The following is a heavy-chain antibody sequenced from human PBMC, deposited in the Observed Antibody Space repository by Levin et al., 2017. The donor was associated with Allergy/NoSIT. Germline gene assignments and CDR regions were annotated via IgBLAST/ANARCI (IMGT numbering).Heavy chain of an antibody. D-gene: IGHD6-19*01. CDR2: IYYSGNT. J-gene: IGHJ4*02. CDR1: GGSISSYY. CDR3: AGEQWLGI. V-gene: IGHV4-59*01. Sequence: SETLSLTCTVSGGSISSYYWNWIRQPPGKGLEWIGYIYYSGNTNYNPSLKSRVTMSLDTSRNHFSLKLSSVTAADTAMYYCAGEQWLGIWGQGTLVTVSS.